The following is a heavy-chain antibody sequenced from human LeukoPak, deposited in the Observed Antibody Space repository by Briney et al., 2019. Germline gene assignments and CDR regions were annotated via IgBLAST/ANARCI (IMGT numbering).Heavy chain of an antibody. J-gene: IGHJ4*02. V-gene: IGHV1-69*13. CDR3: AREGSAAVSGLDY. CDR1: GGTFSSYA. Sequence: ASAKVSCKASGGTFSSYAISWVRQAPGQGLEWMGGIIPIFGTANYAQKFQGRVTITADESTSTAYMELSSLRSEDTAVYYCAREGSAAVSGLDYWGRGTLVTVSS. D-gene: IGHD6-13*01. CDR2: IIPIFGTA.